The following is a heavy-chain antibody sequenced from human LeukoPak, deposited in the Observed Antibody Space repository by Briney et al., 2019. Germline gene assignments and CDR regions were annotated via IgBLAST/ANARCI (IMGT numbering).Heavy chain of an antibody. D-gene: IGHD6-19*01. V-gene: IGHV4-59*01. Sequence: SETLSLTCTVSGGSNSIYYWTWLRQPPGKGLEWIGYFHYPGSTKYNPSLKSRVTISADTSKNQFSLNLTSVTAADTAVYYCVRDNMAGLDVWGQGTMVTVSA. J-gene: IGHJ3*01. CDR1: GGSNSIYY. CDR2: FHYPGST. CDR3: VRDNMAGLDV.